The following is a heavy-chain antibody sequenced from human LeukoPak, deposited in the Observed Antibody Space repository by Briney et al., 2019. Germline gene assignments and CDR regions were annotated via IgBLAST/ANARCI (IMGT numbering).Heavy chain of an antibody. Sequence: SETLSLTCSVSGVSVNSRSFYWNWVRQPPGKGREWIGSVYSSGNVYQSPSLQSRAAISVDASNNSFSLTLKSVTAADTAVYFCVRGAMVSKPGDFWGQGTLVIVSS. D-gene: IGHD2/OR15-2a*01. CDR3: VRGAMVSKPGDF. J-gene: IGHJ4*02. CDR1: GVSVNSRSFY. V-gene: IGHV4-39*01. CDR2: VYSSGNV.